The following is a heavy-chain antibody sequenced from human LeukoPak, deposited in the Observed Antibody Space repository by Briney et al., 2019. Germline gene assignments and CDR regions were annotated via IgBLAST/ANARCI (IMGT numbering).Heavy chain of an antibody. Sequence: SETLSLTCTVSGGSISSYYWSWIRQPPGKGLEWFGYIYYSGSTNYNPSLKSRVTISVDTSKNQFSLKLSSVTAADTAVYYCARGYDSSGYYISWAFDIWGQGTMVTVSS. J-gene: IGHJ3*02. CDR3: ARGYDSSGYYISWAFDI. V-gene: IGHV4-59*01. D-gene: IGHD3-22*01. CDR1: GGSISSYY. CDR2: IYYSGST.